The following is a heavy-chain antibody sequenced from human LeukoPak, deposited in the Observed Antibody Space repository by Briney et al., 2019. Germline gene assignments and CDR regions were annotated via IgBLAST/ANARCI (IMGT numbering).Heavy chain of an antibody. D-gene: IGHD4-17*01. J-gene: IGHJ5*02. V-gene: IGHV3-21*04. CDR3: ARDQTYGDYSGFDP. CDR2: ISISSSYI. CDR1: GFTFSRYS. Sequence: PGGSLRLSCAASGFTFSRYSMNWVRQAPGKGLEWVSSISISSSYIYYADSVKGRFTMSRDNAKNSLYLQVNSLRAEDTAVYYCARDQTYGDYSGFDPWGQGTLVTVSS.